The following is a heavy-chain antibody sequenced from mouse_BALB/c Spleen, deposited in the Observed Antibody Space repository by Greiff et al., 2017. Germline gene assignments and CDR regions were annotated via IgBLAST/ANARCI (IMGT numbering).Heavy chain of an antibody. D-gene: IGHD2-10*02. V-gene: IGHV3-2*02. CDR3: ARSYGSYAMDY. Sequence: EVKLMESGPGLVKPSQSLSLTCTVTGYSITSDYAWNWIRQFPGNKLEWMGYISYSGSTSYNPSLKSRISITRDTSKNQFFLQLNSVTTEDTATYYCARSYGSYAMDYWGQGTSVTVSS. CDR2: ISYSGST. CDR1: GYSITSDYA. J-gene: IGHJ4*01.